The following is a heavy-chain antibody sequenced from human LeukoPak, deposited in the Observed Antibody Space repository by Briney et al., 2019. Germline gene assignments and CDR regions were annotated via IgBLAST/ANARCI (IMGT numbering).Heavy chain of an antibody. V-gene: IGHV4-39*07. CDR1: GGSISSSSYY. D-gene: IGHD6-13*01. J-gene: IGHJ5*02. Sequence: SETPSLTCTVSGGSISSSSYYWGWIRQPPGKGLEWIGSIYYSGSTYYNPSLKSRVTISVDTSKSQFSLKLSSVTAADTAVYYCARGSEEQQDWFDPWGQGTLVTVSS. CDR2: IYYSGST. CDR3: ARGSEEQQDWFDP.